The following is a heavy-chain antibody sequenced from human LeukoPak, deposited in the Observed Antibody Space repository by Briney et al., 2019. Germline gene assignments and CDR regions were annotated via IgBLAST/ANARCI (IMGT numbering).Heavy chain of an antibody. CDR2: ISSSGSTI. CDR3: AREENDYGEVNWFDP. J-gene: IGHJ5*02. CDR1: GFTFSDYY. V-gene: IGHV3-11*01. D-gene: IGHD4-17*01. Sequence: PGGSLRLSCAASGFTFSDYYMSWIRQAPGKGLEWVSYISSSGSTIYYADSVKGRFTISRDNAKNSLYLQMNSLRAEDTAVYYCAREENDYGEVNWFDPWGQGTLVTVSS.